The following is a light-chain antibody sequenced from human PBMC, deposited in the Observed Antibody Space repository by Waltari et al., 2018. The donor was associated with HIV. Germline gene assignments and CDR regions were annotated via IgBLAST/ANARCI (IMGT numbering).Light chain of an antibody. J-gene: IGLJ2*01. CDR1: ALPKQY. V-gene: IGLV3-25*03. CDR3: QSADSSGIYEI. CDR2: KDT. Sequence: SYELTQPPSMSLSPGQTARITCSGDALPKQYAYWYQQKPGQAPVLIIYKDTERPSGIPERFSGSNSGTIATLTISGVQAEDEAAYYCQSADSSGIYEIFGGGTKVIVL.